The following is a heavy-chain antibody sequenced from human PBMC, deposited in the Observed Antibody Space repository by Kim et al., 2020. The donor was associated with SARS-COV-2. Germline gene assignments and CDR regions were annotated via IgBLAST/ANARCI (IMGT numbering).Heavy chain of an antibody. CDR2: TI. CDR3: AAYHPYYFDY. J-gene: IGHJ4*02. Sequence: TIYYADSVKGRFTISRDNAKNSLYLQMNSLRAEDTAVYYCAAYHPYYFDYWGQGTLVTVSS. V-gene: IGHV3-48*03.